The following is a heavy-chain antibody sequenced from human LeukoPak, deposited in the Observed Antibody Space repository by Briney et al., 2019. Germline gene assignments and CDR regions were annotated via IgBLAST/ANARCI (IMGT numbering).Heavy chain of an antibody. CDR2: IYSGGTT. D-gene: IGHD6-25*01. CDR3: ARVPNISGWRRFFAWYFDL. Sequence: GSLRLSCAASGFTVSGNYLTWVCQAPGKGLEWVSVIYSGGTTYYADSVKGRFTISRDNSKNTLYLQMNSLRAEDTAVYYCARVPNISGWRRFFAWYFDLWGRGTLVTVSS. V-gene: IGHV3-53*01. CDR1: GFTVSGNY. J-gene: IGHJ2*01.